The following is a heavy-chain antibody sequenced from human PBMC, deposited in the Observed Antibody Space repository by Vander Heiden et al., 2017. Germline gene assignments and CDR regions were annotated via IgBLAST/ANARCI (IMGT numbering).Heavy chain of an antibody. CDR3: ARDNDILTGYYRRTHFGY. CDR2: ISSSSSYI. D-gene: IGHD3-9*01. V-gene: IGHV3-21*01. J-gene: IGHJ4*02. CDR1: GFTFRRYS. Sequence: EVQLVESGGGLVKPGGCLRRSCAALGFTFRRYSVNWVRQAPGKGLGWVSSISSSSSYIYYADSVKGRFTISRDNAKNSLYLQMNSLRAEDTAVYYCARDNDILTGYYRRTHFGYWGQGTLVTVSS.